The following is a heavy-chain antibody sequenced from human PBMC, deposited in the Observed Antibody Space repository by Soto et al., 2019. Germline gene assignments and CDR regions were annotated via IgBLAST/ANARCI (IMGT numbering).Heavy chain of an antibody. D-gene: IGHD1-26*01. V-gene: IGHV3-7*05. CDR1: GFTFSSYW. Sequence: GGSLRLSCAASGFTFSSYWMSWVRQAPGKGLEWVANIKQDGSEKYYVDSVKGRFTISSDNAKNSLYLQMNSLRAEDTAVYYCARLLMVGELLPNYYYGMDVWGQGTTVTVSS. J-gene: IGHJ6*02. CDR2: IKQDGSEK. CDR3: ARLLMVGELLPNYYYGMDV.